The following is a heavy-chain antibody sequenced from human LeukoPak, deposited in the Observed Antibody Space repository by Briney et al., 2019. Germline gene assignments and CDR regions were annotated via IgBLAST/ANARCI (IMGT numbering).Heavy chain of an antibody. D-gene: IGHD1-26*01. V-gene: IGHV4-39*07. CDR1: GGSISSSGYY. CDR3: ASMDSGSCVFDY. J-gene: IGHJ4*02. Sequence: SETLSLTCSVSGGSISSSGYYWGWIRQPPGKDLEWIGSIYYSGNTFYIPSLKSRLTISLDTSKNQFSLKLSSVTAADTAVYYCASMDSGSCVFDYWGQGTLVTVSS. CDR2: IYYSGNT.